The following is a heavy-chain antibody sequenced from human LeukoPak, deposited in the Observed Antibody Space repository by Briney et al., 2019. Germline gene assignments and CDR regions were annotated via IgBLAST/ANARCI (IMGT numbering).Heavy chain of an antibody. J-gene: IGHJ4*02. CDR3: ARDLSSHLWDY. CDR1: GFTFSSFG. D-gene: IGHD3-3*02. CDR2: ISGTGERT. V-gene: IGHV3-23*01. Sequence: GGSLRLSCAASGFTFSSFGVSWVRQAPGKGLEWVSLISGTGERTYYADSVKGRFTISRDNSRNTLYLLMNSLRVEDTAVYYCARDLSSHLWDYWGQGTLVTVSS.